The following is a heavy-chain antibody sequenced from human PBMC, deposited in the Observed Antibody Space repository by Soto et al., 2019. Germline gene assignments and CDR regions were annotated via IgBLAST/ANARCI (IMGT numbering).Heavy chain of an antibody. Sequence: PGGSLRLSCDASGFTFINYGMQWVRQAPGQGLEWVALIWYDGNTKYYADSVKGRFTISRDNSGNTVYLQMNSLRAGDTAVYFCAREGGVSTIYGLDVWGQGTTVTVSS. J-gene: IGHJ6*02. CDR3: AREGGVSTIYGLDV. D-gene: IGHD2-8*01. V-gene: IGHV3-33*01. CDR2: IWYDGNTK. CDR1: GFTFINYG.